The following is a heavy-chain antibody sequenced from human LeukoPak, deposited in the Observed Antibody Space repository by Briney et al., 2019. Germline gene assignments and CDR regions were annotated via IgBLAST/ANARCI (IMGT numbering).Heavy chain of an antibody. CDR1: GFTFSSYS. Sequence: KPGGSLRLSCAASGFTFSSYSMNWVRQAPGKGLEWVSSISSSSSYIYYADSVKGRFTISRDNAKNSLYLQMNSLRAEDTAVYYCARDLGQYYDTSDNWFDPWGQGTLVTASS. CDR2: ISSSSSYI. V-gene: IGHV3-21*01. CDR3: ARDLGQYYDTSDNWFDP. J-gene: IGHJ5*02. D-gene: IGHD3-22*01.